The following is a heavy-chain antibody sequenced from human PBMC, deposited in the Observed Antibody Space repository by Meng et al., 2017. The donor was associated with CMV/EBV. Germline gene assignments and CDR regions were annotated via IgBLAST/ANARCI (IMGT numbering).Heavy chain of an antibody. CDR3: AGQNVAAAAGTVFDY. Sequence: SETLSLTCTVSGGSISSSSYYWGWIRQPPGKGLEWIGSIYYSGSTYYNPSLKSRVTISVDTSKNQFSLKLSSVTAADTAVYYCAGQNVAAAAGTVFDYWGQGTLVTVSS. J-gene: IGHJ4*02. V-gene: IGHV4-39*07. CDR1: GGSISSSSYY. D-gene: IGHD6-13*01. CDR2: IYYSGST.